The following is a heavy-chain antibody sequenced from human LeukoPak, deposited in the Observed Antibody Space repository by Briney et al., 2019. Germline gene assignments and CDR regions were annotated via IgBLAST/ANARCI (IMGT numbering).Heavy chain of an antibody. CDR2: IFYTGST. CDR3: ARALRYHSDPHTTDAFDM. Sequence: PSETLSLTCTVSGGSISNYYWNWIRQPPGKGLEWIGYIFYTGSTNFNPSLKSRVTISVDTSKNQLSLRMSSVTAADTAVYYCARALRYHSDPHTTDAFDMWGQGTMVTVSS. CDR1: GGSISNYY. J-gene: IGHJ3*02. V-gene: IGHV4-59*01. D-gene: IGHD1-20*01.